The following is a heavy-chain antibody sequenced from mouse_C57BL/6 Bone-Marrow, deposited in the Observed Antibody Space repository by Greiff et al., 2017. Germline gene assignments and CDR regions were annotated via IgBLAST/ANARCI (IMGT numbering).Heavy chain of an antibody. CDR3: AREAYYSNYVGAIDY. CDR2: ISYDGSN. Sequence: VQLQQSGPGLVKPSQSLSLTCSVTGYSITSGYYWNWIRQFPGNKLEWMGYISYDGSNNYNPSLKNRFSITRDTSKNQFFLKLNSVTTEDTATYYRAREAYYSNYVGAIDYWGQGTSVTVAS. CDR1: GYSITSGYY. J-gene: IGHJ4*01. D-gene: IGHD2-5*01. V-gene: IGHV3-6*01.